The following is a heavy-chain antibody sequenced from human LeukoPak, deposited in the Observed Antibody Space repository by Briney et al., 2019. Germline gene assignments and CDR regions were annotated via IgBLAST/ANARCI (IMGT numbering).Heavy chain of an antibody. CDR2: IYPSGNT. V-gene: IGHV4-61*02. D-gene: IGHD3-22*01. J-gene: IGHJ4*02. Sequence: SQTLSLTCTVSGGSISSGSYYWSWIRQPAGKGLEWIGRIYPSGNTNYNPSLKSRVTISVDTSKNQFSLKLSSVIAADTAVYYCARDRMIVGAGFDYWGQGTLATVSS. CDR1: GGSISSGSYY. CDR3: ARDRMIVGAGFDY.